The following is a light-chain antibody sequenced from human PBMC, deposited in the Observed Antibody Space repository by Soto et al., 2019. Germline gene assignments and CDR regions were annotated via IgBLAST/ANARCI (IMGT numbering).Light chain of an antibody. CDR3: QQHGTSPIT. CDR2: GAS. V-gene: IGKV3-20*01. Sequence: EILMSQSPSTLAVSPGERATLSCRACQSVTTNLAWYQQKPGQTPRLLVYGASSRAPGIPDRFSGSGSGTDFTLTISRLEPEDFAVYYCQQHGTSPITFGQGTRLEN. CDR1: QSVTTN. J-gene: IGKJ5*01.